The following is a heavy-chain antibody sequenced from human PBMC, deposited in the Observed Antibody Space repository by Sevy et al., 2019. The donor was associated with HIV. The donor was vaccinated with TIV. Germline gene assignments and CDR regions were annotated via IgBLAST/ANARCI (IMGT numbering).Heavy chain of an antibody. D-gene: IGHD5-12*01. CDR2: IYPGDSDT. V-gene: IGHV5-51*01. CDR1: GYSFTSYW. CDR3: ARRSGTTFDY. J-gene: IGHJ4*02. Sequence: GESLKISCKGSGYSFTSYWIGWVRQMPGKGLGWMGIIYPGDSDTRYRPTFQGQVTISADNSISTAYLQWSSLKASDTARYYCARRSGTTFDYWGQGTLVTVSS.